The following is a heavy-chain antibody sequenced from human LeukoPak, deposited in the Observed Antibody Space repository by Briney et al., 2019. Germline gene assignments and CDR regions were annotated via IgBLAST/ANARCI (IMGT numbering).Heavy chain of an antibody. CDR1: GGSFSSYY. CDR2: IYYSGST. J-gene: IGHJ3*02. Sequence: PSETLSLTCTLSGGSFSSYYWSWIRQPPGKGLEWIGYIYYSGSTNYNPSLKSRVTISVDTSKNQFSLKLSSVTAADTAVYYCARVPCSGGSCYSPLRNAFDIWGQGTMVTVSS. D-gene: IGHD2-15*01. V-gene: IGHV4-59*01. CDR3: ARVPCSGGSCYSPLRNAFDI.